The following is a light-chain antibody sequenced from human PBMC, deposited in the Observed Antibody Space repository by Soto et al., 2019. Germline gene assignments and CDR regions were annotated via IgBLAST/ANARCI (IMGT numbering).Light chain of an antibody. J-gene: IGKJ5*01. V-gene: IGKV3-11*01. Sequence: EIVLTQSPATLSLSPGERATLSCRASQSVSSYLAWYQQKPGQAPRLLIYDASNRATGIPARFSGSGSGTDFTLTISSLEPEDFAVYFCQQYNSWPPITFGQGTRLRIK. CDR1: QSVSSY. CDR3: QQYNSWPPIT. CDR2: DAS.